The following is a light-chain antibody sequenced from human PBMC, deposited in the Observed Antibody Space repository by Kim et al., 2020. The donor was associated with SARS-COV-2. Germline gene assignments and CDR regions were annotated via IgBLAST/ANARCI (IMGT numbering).Light chain of an antibody. J-gene: IGKJ5*01. V-gene: IGKV2-30*01. CDR3: MQGTHWPPVT. Sequence: ASISCKSSQRLVSVEGNTYLHWFHQRPGQSPRRLIYKVSNRDSGVPERFSGSGSGTDFTLKISRAEAEDVGVYYCMQGTHWPPVTFGQGTRLEIK. CDR2: KVS. CDR1: QRLVSVEGNTY.